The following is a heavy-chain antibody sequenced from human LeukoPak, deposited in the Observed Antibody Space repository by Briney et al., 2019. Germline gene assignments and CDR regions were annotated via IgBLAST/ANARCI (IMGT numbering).Heavy chain of an antibody. V-gene: IGHV4-59*01. J-gene: IGHJ4*02. CDR1: GGSISSYY. Sequence: SETLSLTCTVSGGSISSYYWSWIRQPPGKGLEWIGYIYYSGSTNYNPSLKSRVTISVDTSKNQFSLKLSSVTAADTAVYYCAKPARTDYADYWGRGTLVTVSS. CDR2: IYYSGST. D-gene: IGHD1-14*01. CDR3: AKPARTDYADY.